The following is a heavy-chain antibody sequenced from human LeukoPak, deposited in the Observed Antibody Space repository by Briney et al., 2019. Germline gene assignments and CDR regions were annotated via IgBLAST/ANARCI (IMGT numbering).Heavy chain of an antibody. Sequence: GGSLRLSCAASGFTFSSHAMTWVRQAPGKGLEWVSAISDSGAYTHYADSVKGRFIISRDNSKNTLYLQMNSLRAEDTAVYYCTTDRATFYYYYGMDVWGQGTTVTVSS. D-gene: IGHD3-16*01. V-gene: IGHV3-23*01. CDR3: TTDRATFYYYYGMDV. J-gene: IGHJ6*02. CDR2: ISDSGAYT. CDR1: GFTFSSHA.